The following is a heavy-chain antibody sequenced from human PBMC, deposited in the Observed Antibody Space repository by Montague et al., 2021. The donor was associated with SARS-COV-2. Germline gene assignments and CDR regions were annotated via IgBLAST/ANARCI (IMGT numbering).Heavy chain of an antibody. Sequence: SETLSLTCTVSGGSVNSTNWWCWVRQPPGKGLEWIAEVYRTGGTMFNPSFRSRVTLSIDRSKNLFSLQLNSVTVADTAVYYCARTGAYDHFDYWGPGTLVIVSS. V-gene: IGHV4-4*02. CDR3: ARTGAYDHFDY. J-gene: IGHJ4*02. CDR2: VYRTGGT. CDR1: GGSVNSTNW. D-gene: IGHD5-12*01.